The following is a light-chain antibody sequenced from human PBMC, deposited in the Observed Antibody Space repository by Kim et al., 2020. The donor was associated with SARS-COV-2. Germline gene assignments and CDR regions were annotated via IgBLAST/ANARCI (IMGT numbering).Light chain of an antibody. CDR3: QAWDSSTSK. Sequence: SYELTQPPSVSVSPGQTASFTCSGDKLGDKYACWYQQKPGQSPVLVIYQDSKRPSGIPERFSGSNSGNTATLTISGTQAMDEADYYCQAWDSSTSKFGGGTQLTVL. V-gene: IGLV3-1*01. CDR2: QDS. J-gene: IGLJ2*01. CDR1: KLGDKY.